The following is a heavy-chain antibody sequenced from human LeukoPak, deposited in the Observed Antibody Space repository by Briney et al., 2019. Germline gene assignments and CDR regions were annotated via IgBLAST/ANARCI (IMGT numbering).Heavy chain of an antibody. Sequence: AGGSLRLSWAASGFIFSNYAMSWVRQAPGKGLEWVSAIGGRDSGTYYADSVRVRFTVSRDDPKNTLYLQMNTLRAEDTAVYYCAKWGDYDILTGYYDSDYWGQGTLVTVSS. J-gene: IGHJ4*02. V-gene: IGHV3-23*01. CDR1: GFIFSNYA. D-gene: IGHD3-9*01. CDR2: IGGRDSGT. CDR3: AKWGDYDILTGYYDSDY.